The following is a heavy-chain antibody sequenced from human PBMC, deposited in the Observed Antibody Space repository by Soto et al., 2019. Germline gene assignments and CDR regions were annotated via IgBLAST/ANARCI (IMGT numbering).Heavy chain of an antibody. J-gene: IGHJ4*02. Sequence: EVQLLESGGGLVQPGGSLRLSCAASGFSFSSYAMSWVRQAPGKGLEWVSAISGSGGSTYYADSEKGRFTISRDNTKNTLKLQMNSQRAEDTAVYYYANNLQGAVEAATVFDYWGQGTLVTVSS. V-gene: IGHV3-23*01. D-gene: IGHD2-15*01. CDR1: GFSFSSYA. CDR2: ISGSGGST. CDR3: ANNLQGAVEAATVFDY.